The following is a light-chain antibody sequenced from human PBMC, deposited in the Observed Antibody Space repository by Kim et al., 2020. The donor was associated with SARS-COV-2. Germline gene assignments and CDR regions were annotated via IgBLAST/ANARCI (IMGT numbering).Light chain of an antibody. CDR2: DAS. Sequence: GDRVTITCRASQSISSWLAWYQQKPGKAPKLLIYDASSLESGVPSRFSGSGSGTEFTLTISSLQPDDFATYYCQQYNSYAGTFGQGTKVDIK. V-gene: IGKV1-5*01. CDR1: QSISSW. CDR3: QQYNSYAGT. J-gene: IGKJ1*01.